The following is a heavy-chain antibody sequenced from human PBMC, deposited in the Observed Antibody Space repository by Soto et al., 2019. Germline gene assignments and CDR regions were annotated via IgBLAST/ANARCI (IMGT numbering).Heavy chain of an antibody. D-gene: IGHD1-26*01. CDR1: GFTFSSYA. Sequence: QVQLVESGGGVVQPGRSLILSCAASGFTFSSYAMHWVRQAPGKGLEWVAVISYDGSNKYYADSVKGRFTISRDNSKNTLYLQMNSLRGEDTAVYHCAPSTYSGSCLLDYWGQGTLVTVS. V-gene: IGHV3-30-3*01. J-gene: IGHJ4*02. CDR2: ISYDGSNK. CDR3: APSTYSGSCLLDY.